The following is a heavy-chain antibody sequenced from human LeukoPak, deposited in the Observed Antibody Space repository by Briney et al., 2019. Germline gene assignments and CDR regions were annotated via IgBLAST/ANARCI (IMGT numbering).Heavy chain of an antibody. J-gene: IGHJ2*01. CDR2: IYYTGST. Sequence: SETLSLTCTLSGGSITNYYWNWIRQPPGKGLEWIGFIYYTGSTNYNPSLKSRVTISLDTSKNQFSLRLISVTAADTAVYYCARGYCSGGSCYYFDLWGRGTLVTLST. CDR1: GGSITNYY. CDR3: ARGYCSGGSCYYFDL. V-gene: IGHV4-59*13. D-gene: IGHD2-15*01.